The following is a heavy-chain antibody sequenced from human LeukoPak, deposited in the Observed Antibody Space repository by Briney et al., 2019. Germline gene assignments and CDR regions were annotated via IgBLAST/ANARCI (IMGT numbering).Heavy chain of an antibody. CDR1: GFTFSSYS. CDR3: ASRYLYSNSWYGFDY. Sequence: SGGSLRLSCAASGFTFSSYSMNWVRQAPGKGLEWVSYISSSSSTIYYADSVKGRFTISRDNAKNSLYLQMNSLRAEDTAVYYCASRYLYSNSWYGFDYWGQGTLVTVSS. J-gene: IGHJ4*02. V-gene: IGHV3-48*01. CDR2: ISSSSSTI. D-gene: IGHD6-13*01.